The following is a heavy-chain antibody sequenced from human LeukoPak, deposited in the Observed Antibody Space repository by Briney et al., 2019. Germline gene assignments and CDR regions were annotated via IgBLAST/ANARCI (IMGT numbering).Heavy chain of an antibody. CDR1: GFNFDDYA. Sequence: GGSLRLSCAASGFNFDDYAMHWVRQAPGKGLEWVSGISWNSGNIGYADSVKGRFTISRDNAKNSLYLQMNSLRTEDTALYYCAKDTAATGRNWFDAWGQGTLVTVSS. D-gene: IGHD2-15*01. J-gene: IGHJ5*02. V-gene: IGHV3-9*01. CDR2: ISWNSGNI. CDR3: AKDTAATGRNWFDA.